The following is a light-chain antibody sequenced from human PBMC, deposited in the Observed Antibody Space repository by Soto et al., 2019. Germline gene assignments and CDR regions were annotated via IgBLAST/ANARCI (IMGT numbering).Light chain of an antibody. V-gene: IGLV2-14*01. Sequence: QSALTQPASVSGSPGQSITISCTGTSSDVGGYNCVSWYQQHPGKAPKLMIYDVSNRPSGVSNRFSGSKSGNTASLTISGLQAEDEADYYCSSYTSSSKGVFGTGTKLTVL. CDR1: SSDVGGYNC. CDR3: SSYTSSSKGV. J-gene: IGLJ1*01. CDR2: DVS.